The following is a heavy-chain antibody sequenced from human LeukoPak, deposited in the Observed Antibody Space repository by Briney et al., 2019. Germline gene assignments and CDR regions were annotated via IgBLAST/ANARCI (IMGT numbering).Heavy chain of an antibody. J-gene: IGHJ5*02. V-gene: IGHV4-39*07. CDR1: GGSISSSSYY. Sequence: PSETLSLTCTVSGGSISSSSYYWGWIRQPPGKGLEWIGSIYYSGSTYYNPSLKSRVTISVDTSKNQFSLKLSSVTAADTAVYYCARAALRPVWSRTPFDPWGQGTLVTVSS. D-gene: IGHD3-10*01. CDR3: ARAALRPVWSRTPFDP. CDR2: IYYSGST.